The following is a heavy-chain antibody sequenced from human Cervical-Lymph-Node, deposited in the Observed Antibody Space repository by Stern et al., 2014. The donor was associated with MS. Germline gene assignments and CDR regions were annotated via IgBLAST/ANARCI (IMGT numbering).Heavy chain of an antibody. CDR1: GYNFNSYW. J-gene: IGHJ3*02. Sequence: EVQLLESGAKVKKPGESLKISCKGSGYNFNSYWIAWVRQMPGKGLEWMGIIFPGESDTRYSPSFQGQVTFAADKSVSTAYVQWSSLKASDTAVYYCASLRSYGYSREALDIWGPGTMVIVSS. V-gene: IGHV5-51*03. CDR2: IFPGESDT. D-gene: IGHD5-18*01. CDR3: ASLRSYGYSREALDI.